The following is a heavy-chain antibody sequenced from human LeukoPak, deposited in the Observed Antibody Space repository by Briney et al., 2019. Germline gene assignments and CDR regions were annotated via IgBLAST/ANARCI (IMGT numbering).Heavy chain of an antibody. V-gene: IGHV3-21*01. CDR2: ISSSSSYI. CDR3: ARGLSNYGDYGIY. CDR1: GFTFSSYS. D-gene: IGHD4-17*01. Sequence: GGSLRLSCAASGFTFSSYSMNWVRQAPGKGLEWVSSISSSSSYIYYADSAKGRFTISRDNAKNSLYLQMNSLRAEDTAVYYCARGLSNYGDYGIYWGQGTLVTVSS. J-gene: IGHJ4*02.